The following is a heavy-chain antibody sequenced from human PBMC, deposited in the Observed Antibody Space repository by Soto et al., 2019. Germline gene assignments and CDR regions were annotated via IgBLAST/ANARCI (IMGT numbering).Heavy chain of an antibody. CDR3: ARDRRPPTRSSETWFDP. Sequence: GGSVKVSCKASGYTFTSYAMHLVRPAPRQRLEWMGWINAGNGNTKYSQKFQGRVTITRDTSASTAYMELSSLRSEDTAVYYCARDRRPPTRSSETWFDPWGQGTLVTVSS. D-gene: IGHD6-19*01. CDR2: INAGNGNT. CDR1: GYTFTSYA. J-gene: IGHJ5*02. V-gene: IGHV1-3*01.